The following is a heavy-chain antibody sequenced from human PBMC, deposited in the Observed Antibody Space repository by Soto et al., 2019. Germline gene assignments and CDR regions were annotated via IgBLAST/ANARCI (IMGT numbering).Heavy chain of an antibody. V-gene: IGHV1-2*02. CDR2: INPSSGVT. CDR3: ASGWGWTLLY. CDR1: GYTFTDYY. J-gene: IGHJ4*02. Sequence: QVQLVQSGAEVKKPGASVKVSCKASGYTFTDYYFHWVRQAPGPGLEWMGWINPSSGVTHYAQSFEGTITMTTDTSTSTAYMEMTMLRSGDTAVYYCASGWGWTLLYWGQGTPVTVSS. D-gene: IGHD6-19*01.